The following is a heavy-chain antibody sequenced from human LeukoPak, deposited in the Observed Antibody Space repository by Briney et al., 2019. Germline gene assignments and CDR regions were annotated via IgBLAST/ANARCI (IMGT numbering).Heavy chain of an antibody. J-gene: IGHJ2*01. CDR1: GGTFSSYA. Sequence: GASVKVSCTASGGTFSSYAISWVRQAPGQGLEWMGGIIPIFGTANYAQKFQGRVTITADESTSTAYMELSSLRSEDTAVYYCARPSGPGYYDSSGYLFDLWGRGTLVTVSS. V-gene: IGHV1-69*13. CDR3: ARPSGPGYYDSSGYLFDL. D-gene: IGHD3-22*01. CDR2: IIPIFGTA.